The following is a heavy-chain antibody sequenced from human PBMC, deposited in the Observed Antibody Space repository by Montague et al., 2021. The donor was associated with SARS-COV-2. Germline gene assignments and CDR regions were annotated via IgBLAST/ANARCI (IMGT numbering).Heavy chain of an antibody. CDR1: DGSFSGYY. D-gene: IGHD3-3*01. Sequence: SETLSLTCAVYDGSFSGYYWSWIRQPPGKGLEWIGEINHSGSTNYNPSLKSRVTISVDTSKNQFSLKLNSVSAADTAVYYCARGQVTIFGVLIMLPAAGARDIWGQGTMVTVSS. CDR2: INHSGST. V-gene: IGHV4-34*01. J-gene: IGHJ3*02. CDR3: ARGQVTIFGVLIMLPAAGARDI.